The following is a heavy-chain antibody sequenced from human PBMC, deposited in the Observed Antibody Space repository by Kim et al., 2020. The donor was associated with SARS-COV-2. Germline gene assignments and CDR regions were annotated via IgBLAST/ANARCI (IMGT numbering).Heavy chain of an antibody. V-gene: IGHV3-7*04. D-gene: IGHD3-22*01. CDR2: IKQDGSEK. CDR3: ARGLNYYDSSGLGY. J-gene: IGHJ4*02. Sequence: GGSLRLSCAASGFTFSSYWMSWVRQAPGKGLEWVANIKQDGSEKYYVDSVKGRFTISRDNAKNSLYLQMNSLRAEDTAVYYCARGLNYYDSSGLGYWGQGTLVTVSS. CDR1: GFTFSSYW.